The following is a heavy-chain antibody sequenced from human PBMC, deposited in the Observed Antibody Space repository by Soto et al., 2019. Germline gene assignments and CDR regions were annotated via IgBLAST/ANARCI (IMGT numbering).Heavy chain of an antibody. CDR1: GGTFNTYA. D-gene: IGHD3-10*01. Sequence: QVQLVQSGAEMKKPGSSVKVSCQSSGGTFNTYAMNWVRQAPGQGPEWMGDIYPMFGAANYAPKFQGRVTITADESTGTSYMQLISLTSEDTALYFCSREVQVHTPAFVYWGQGTLVTVSS. CDR3: SREVQVHTPAFVY. V-gene: IGHV1-69*19. CDR2: IYPMFGAA. J-gene: IGHJ4*02.